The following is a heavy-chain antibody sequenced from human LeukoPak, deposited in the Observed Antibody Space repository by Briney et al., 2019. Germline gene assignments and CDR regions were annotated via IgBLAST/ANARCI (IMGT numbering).Heavy chain of an antibody. J-gene: IGHJ4*02. D-gene: IGHD1-26*01. CDR3: ARWGVGDY. CDR1: GFTFGSYG. CDR2: IYSGGNT. Sequence: GGSLRLSCAASGFTFGSYGMHWVRQAPGKGLEWVSVIYSGGNTYYADSVKGRFTISRDNSKSTLYLQMNSLRAEDTAVYYCARWGVGDYWGQGTLVTVSS. V-gene: IGHV3-66*01.